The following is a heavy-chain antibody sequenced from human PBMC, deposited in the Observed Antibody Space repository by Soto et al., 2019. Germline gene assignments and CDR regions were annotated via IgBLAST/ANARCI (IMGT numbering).Heavy chain of an antibody. CDR1: GYTFTSYG. Sequence: ASVKVSCKASGYTFTSYGISWVRQAPGQGLEWMGWISAYNGNTNYAQKLQGRVTMTTDTSTSTAYMELRSLRSDDTAVYYCARILPITMVRGPPYLYYGMDVWGQGTLVTVSS. CDR3: ARILPITMVRGPPYLYYGMDV. CDR2: ISAYNGNT. V-gene: IGHV1-18*01. D-gene: IGHD3-10*01. J-gene: IGHJ6*02.